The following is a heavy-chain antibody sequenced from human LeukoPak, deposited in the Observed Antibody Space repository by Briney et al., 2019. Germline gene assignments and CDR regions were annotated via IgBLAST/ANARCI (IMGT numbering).Heavy chain of an antibody. J-gene: IGHJ3*02. CDR2: IWYDGSNK. D-gene: IGHD3-10*01. CDR3: ARDLDPVLLWFGELLCAFDI. V-gene: IGHV3-33*08. CDR1: GITLSNYG. Sequence: PGGSLRLSCAVSGITLSNYGMSWVRQAPGKGLEWVAVIWYDGSNKYYADSVKGRFTISRDNSKNTLYLQMNSLRAEDTAVYYCARDLDPVLLWFGELLCAFDIWGQGTMVTVSS.